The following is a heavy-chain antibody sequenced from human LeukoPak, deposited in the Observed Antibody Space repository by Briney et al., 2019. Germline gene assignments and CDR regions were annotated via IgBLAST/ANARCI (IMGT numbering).Heavy chain of an antibody. J-gene: IGHJ5*02. CDR1: GYTFTDYY. CDR3: APSQTSSSFGNWFDP. D-gene: IGHD6-13*01. Sequence: ASAKISCKPSGYTFTDYYMPWGQEAPGKGVEWMGRVDPEDGETIYAEKFQGRVTITADTSTDTAYMELSSLRSEDTAVYYCAPSQTSSSFGNWFDPWGQGTLVTVSS. V-gene: IGHV1-69-2*01. CDR2: VDPEDGET.